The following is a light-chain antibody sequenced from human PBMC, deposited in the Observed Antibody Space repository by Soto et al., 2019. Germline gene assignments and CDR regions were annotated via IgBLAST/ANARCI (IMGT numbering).Light chain of an antibody. J-gene: IGLJ1*01. CDR1: SSDVGGYDY. V-gene: IGLV2-14*03. Sequence: QSVLTQPASVSGSPGQSITISCTGTSSDVGGYDYVSWYQQHPGKAPKLMIYDVNNRPSGVSDRFSGSKSGNTASLTISGLQAEDEADYYCSSYTTGTTPDVFATGTKLTVL. CDR2: DVN. CDR3: SSYTTGTTPDV.